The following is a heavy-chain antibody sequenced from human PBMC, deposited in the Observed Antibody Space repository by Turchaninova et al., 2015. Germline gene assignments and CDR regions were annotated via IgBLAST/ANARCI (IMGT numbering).Heavy chain of an antibody. Sequence: EVQLEESGGGLVQPGGSLSFSCAGSGFTFRTYALGWVRQGPGKGLEWVSVISGSDGSTYYADSVKGRFTISRDNSKNTLYLQMSGLRAEDTAVYYCADWVRITMFGGVPFDKWGQGTLVTVSS. CDR3: ADWVRITMFGGVPFDK. CDR1: GFTFRTYA. V-gene: IGHV3-23*04. CDR2: ISGSDGST. D-gene: IGHD3-10*01. J-gene: IGHJ4*02.